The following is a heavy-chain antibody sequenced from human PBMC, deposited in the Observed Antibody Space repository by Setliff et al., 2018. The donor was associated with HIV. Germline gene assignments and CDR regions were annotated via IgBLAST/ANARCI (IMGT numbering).Heavy chain of an antibody. CDR3: ARDRELLWFGELFFYYFDY. CDR2: ISPYNGHT. D-gene: IGHD3-10*01. J-gene: IGHJ4*02. Sequence: ASVKVSCKASGYTFLTYGISWVRQAPGHGLEWMGWISPYNGHTNYAQNFQGRVTMTTDTSTSTAYMELRSLRSDDTAVYYCARDRELLWFGELFFYYFDYWGQGTLVTVSS. V-gene: IGHV1-18*01. CDR1: GYTFLTYG.